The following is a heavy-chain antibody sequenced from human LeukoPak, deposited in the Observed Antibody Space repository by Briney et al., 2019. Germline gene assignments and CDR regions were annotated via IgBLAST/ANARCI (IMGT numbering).Heavy chain of an antibody. D-gene: IGHD6-6*01. V-gene: IGHV3-21*01. CDR1: GFTFSSYS. CDR2: ISSSSSYI. CDR3: ARDRHGQLVVY. Sequence: GGSLRLSCAASGFTFSSYSMNWVRQAPGKGLEWVSSISSSSSYIYYADSVKGRFTISRDNAKNSLYVQMNSLRAEDTAVYYCARDRHGQLVVYWGQGTLVTVSS. J-gene: IGHJ4*02.